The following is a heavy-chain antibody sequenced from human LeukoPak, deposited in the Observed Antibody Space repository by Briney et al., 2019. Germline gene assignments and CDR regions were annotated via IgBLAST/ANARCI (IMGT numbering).Heavy chain of an antibody. Sequence: RASETLSLTCTVSGGSISSYYWSWIRQPPGKGQEWVGRIKSKVDGETTDYAAPVSGRFTVSRDDSENTVYLQMNSLKTEDTAVYYCVTGGYYLDYWGQGTPVTVSS. V-gene: IGHV3-15*01. CDR1: GGSISSYY. CDR3: VTGGYYLDY. CDR2: IKSKVDGETT. J-gene: IGHJ4*02.